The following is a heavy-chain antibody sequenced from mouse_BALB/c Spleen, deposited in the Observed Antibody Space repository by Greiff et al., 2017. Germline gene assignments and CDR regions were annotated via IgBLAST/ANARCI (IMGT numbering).Heavy chain of an antibody. CDR3: ARGTMITDYYAMDY. J-gene: IGHJ4*01. CDR2: IWSGGST. V-gene: IGHV2-2*02. Sequence: QVQLKESGPGLVQPSQSLSITCTVSGFSLTSYGVHWVRQSPGKGLEWLGVIWSGGSTDYNAAFISRLSISKDNSKSQVFFKMNSLQANDTAIYYCARGTMITDYYAMDYWGQGTSVTVSS. CDR1: GFSLTSYG. D-gene: IGHD2-4*01.